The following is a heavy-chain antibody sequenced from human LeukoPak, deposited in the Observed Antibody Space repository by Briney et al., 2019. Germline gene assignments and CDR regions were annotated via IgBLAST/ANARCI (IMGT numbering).Heavy chain of an antibody. Sequence: ASVKVSCTASGYTFTGYYMHWVRQAPGQGLEWMGRINPNSGGTNYAQKFQGRVTMTRGTSISTAYMELSRLRSDDTAVYYCAKDHQDAFDIWGQGTMVTVSS. J-gene: IGHJ3*02. CDR1: GYTFTGYY. V-gene: IGHV1-2*06. CDR2: INPNSGGT. CDR3: AKDHQDAFDI.